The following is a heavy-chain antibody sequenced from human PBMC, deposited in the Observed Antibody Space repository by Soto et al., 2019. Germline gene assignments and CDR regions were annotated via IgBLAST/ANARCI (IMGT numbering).Heavy chain of an antibody. CDR3: ARRTYDSSGYPSGFDY. J-gene: IGHJ4*02. D-gene: IGHD3-22*01. V-gene: IGHV5-10-1*01. CDR2: IDPSDSYT. Sequence: PGESLNISCKGSGYRFTSYWISWVRQMPGKGLEWMGRIDPSDSYTNYSPSFQGHVTISADKSISTAYLQWSTLKASDTAMYYCARRTYDSSGYPSGFDYWGQGTLVTVSS. CDR1: GYRFTSYW.